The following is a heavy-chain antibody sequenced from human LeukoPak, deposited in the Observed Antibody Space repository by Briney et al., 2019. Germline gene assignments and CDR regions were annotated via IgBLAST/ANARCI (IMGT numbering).Heavy chain of an antibody. CDR3: ARGRPTTSIAAAGVNWFDP. Sequence: KTSETLSLTCTVSGGSISSYYWSWIRQPPGKGLGWIGYIYYSGSTNYNPSLKSRVTISVDTSKNQFSLKLSSVTAADTAVYYCARGRPTTSIAAAGVNWFDPWGQGTLVTVSS. CDR2: IYYSGST. CDR1: GGSISSYY. D-gene: IGHD6-13*01. V-gene: IGHV4-59*12. J-gene: IGHJ5*02.